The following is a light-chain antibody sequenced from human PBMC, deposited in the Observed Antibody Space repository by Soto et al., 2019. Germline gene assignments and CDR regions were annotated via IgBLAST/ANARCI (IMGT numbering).Light chain of an antibody. CDR2: DDN. CDR1: SSNIGDHY. J-gene: IGLJ3*02. V-gene: IGLV1-51*01. Sequence: QSVLTQPPSVSAAPGQKVIISCSGSSSNIGDHYVFWYQQFPGTAPRLLIYDDNKRPPGIPDRFSGSKSGTSATLGIPGLQHGAEADYYCATWGANLRVFGGGTKLTVL. CDR3: ATWGANLRV.